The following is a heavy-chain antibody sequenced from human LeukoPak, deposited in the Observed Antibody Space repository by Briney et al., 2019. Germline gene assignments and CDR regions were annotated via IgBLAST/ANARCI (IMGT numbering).Heavy chain of an antibody. CDR1: GFTFSSYG. CDR2: MNGDGSST. J-gene: IGHJ4*02. CDR3: TTLAGSNFPSDH. Sequence: GRSLRLSCAASGFTFSSYGMLWVRQAPGKGLEWVSRMNGDGSSTTYADSVKGRFIISRDNSKNTLYLQMDSLRAEDTAVYYCTTLAGSNFPSDHWGQGTLVTVSS. D-gene: IGHD4-23*01. V-gene: IGHV3-74*01.